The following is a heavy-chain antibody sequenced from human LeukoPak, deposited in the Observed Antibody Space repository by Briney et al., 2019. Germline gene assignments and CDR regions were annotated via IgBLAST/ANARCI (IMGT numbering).Heavy chain of an antibody. D-gene: IGHD6-19*01. CDR3: ARHGWAHDY. Sequence: SETLSLTCAVYGGSFSGYYWSWIRQPPGKGLEWIGEINHSGSTNYNPSLKSRVTISVDTSKNQFSLKLSSVTAADTAVYYCARHGWAHDYWGLGTLVTVSS. J-gene: IGHJ4*02. V-gene: IGHV4-34*01. CDR2: INHSGST. CDR1: GGSFSGYY.